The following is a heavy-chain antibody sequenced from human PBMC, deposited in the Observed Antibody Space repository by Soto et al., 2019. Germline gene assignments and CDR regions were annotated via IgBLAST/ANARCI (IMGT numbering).Heavy chain of an antibody. CDR1: GYTFTSYG. Sequence: QVQLVQSGAEVKKPGASVKVSCKASGYTFTSYGISWVRQAPGQGLEWMGWISAYNGNTNYAQKLQGRVTMTTDTATSTAYMEPRSLRPAATAAYYCARGRWELLRDAFDIWGQGAMVTFSS. J-gene: IGHJ3*02. V-gene: IGHV1-18*01. CDR3: ARGRWELLRDAFDI. CDR2: ISAYNGNT. D-gene: IGHD1-26*01.